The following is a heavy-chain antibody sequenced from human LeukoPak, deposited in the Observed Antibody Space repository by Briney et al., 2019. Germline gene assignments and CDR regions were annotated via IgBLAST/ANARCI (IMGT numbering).Heavy chain of an antibody. V-gene: IGHV3-49*03. CDR1: GFMFGSFE. CDR3: TRRVSVTTVGWFDP. Sequence: GGSLRLSCAASGFMFGSFEMNWFRQAPGKGLEWVGFIRSKANGGTTEYAASVKGRFTISRDDSKSIAYLQMNSLKTEDTAVYYCTRRVSVTTVGWFDPWGQGTLVTVSS. CDR2: IRSKANGGTT. J-gene: IGHJ5*02. D-gene: IGHD4-23*01.